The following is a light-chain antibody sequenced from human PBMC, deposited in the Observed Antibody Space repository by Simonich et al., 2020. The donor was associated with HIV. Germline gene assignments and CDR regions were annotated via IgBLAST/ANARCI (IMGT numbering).Light chain of an antibody. CDR1: QSLLHSNGYNY. Sequence: DIVMTQSPLSLPVTPGEPASISCRSGQSLLHSNGYNYLDWFLQKPGHSPQLLIYLGSNRASGVPDRISGRGSGTDFTLKISRVEAEDVGVHYCMQALQTPMYTFGQGTKLEIK. CDR3: MQALQTPMYT. V-gene: IGKV2-28*01. CDR2: LGS. J-gene: IGKJ2*01.